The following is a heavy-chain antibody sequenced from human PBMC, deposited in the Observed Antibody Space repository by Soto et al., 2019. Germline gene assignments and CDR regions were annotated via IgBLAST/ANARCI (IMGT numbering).Heavy chain of an antibody. D-gene: IGHD6-19*01. Sequence: GESLKISCKGSGYSFTSYWISWVRQMPGKGLEWMGRIDPSDSYTNYSPSFQGHVTISADKSISTAYLQWSSLKASDTAMYYCARYGGGQWLATYYYYGMDVWGQGTTVTVSS. CDR3: ARYGGGQWLATYYYYGMDV. V-gene: IGHV5-10-1*01. J-gene: IGHJ6*02. CDR1: GYSFTSYW. CDR2: IDPSDSYT.